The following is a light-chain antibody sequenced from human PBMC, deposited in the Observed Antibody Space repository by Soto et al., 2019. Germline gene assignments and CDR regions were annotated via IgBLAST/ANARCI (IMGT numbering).Light chain of an antibody. J-gene: IGKJ1*01. CDR1: QSVSSNY. CDR3: QQYGSSPT. Sequence: EIVLTQSPGTLSLSPGERATLSCRSSQSVSSNYLAWYQQKPDQAPRLVIYDVSGRATGLPGRFSGSGSGTDFTLTISRLEPEDFAVYYCQQYGSSPTFGQGTKVEIK. V-gene: IGKV3-20*01. CDR2: DVS.